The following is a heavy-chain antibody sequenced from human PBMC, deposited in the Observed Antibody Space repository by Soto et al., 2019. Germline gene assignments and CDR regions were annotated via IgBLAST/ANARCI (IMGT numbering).Heavy chain of an antibody. CDR2: INPSGGST. CDR3: ARVVYADYGDYSPQARAEYLQH. V-gene: IGHV1-46*01. CDR1: GYTFTSYY. J-gene: IGHJ1*01. Sequence: GASVKVSCKASGYTFTSYYMHWVRQAPGQGLEWMGIINPSGGSTSYAQKFQGRVTMTRDTSTSTVYMELSSLRSEDTAVYYCARVVYADYGDYSPQARAEYLQHWGQGTQVTVTA. D-gene: IGHD4-17*01.